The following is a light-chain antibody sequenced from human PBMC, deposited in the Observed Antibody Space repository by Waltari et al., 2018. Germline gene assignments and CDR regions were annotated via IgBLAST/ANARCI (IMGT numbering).Light chain of an antibody. CDR1: QSVSNNF. CDR3: QQYDSSPTT. Sequence: EIVLTQSPGTLSLSPGDGATLSCRASQSVSNNFLAWYQQRPGQAPRLLIYTTSNSAAGIPDRVRGSGSGTDFTLTISSLEPEDFAVYYCQQYDSSPTTFGRGTTVEIK. J-gene: IGKJ1*01. V-gene: IGKV3-20*01. CDR2: TTS.